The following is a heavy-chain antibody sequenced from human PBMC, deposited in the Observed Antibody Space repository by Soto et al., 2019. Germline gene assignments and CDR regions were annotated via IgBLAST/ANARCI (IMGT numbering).Heavy chain of an antibody. CDR3: GTHPGGGGY. CDR2: IYSGGYT. V-gene: IGHV3-53*01. D-gene: IGHD3-10*01. J-gene: IGHJ4*02. Sequence: EVQLVESGGGLIQPGGSLRLSCAVSGFTVSNNYMSWVRQAPGKGLEGVSVIYSGGYTAYGDSVKGRFTISRDNSKNTIFLSMKRRGATDTAVYSGGTHPGGGGYWGQGTLVTVSS. CDR1: GFTVSNNY.